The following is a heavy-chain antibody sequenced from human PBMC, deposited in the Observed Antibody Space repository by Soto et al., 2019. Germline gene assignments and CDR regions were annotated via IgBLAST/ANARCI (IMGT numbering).Heavy chain of an antibody. CDR3: ARGAFRAYYFDY. CDR1: GFTVSSKY. J-gene: IGHJ4*02. V-gene: IGHV3-74*01. Sequence: PGGSLRLSCAASGFTVSSKYMTWVRQAPGKGLVWVSRVNGDGTTTNYADSVKGRFTISRDNARNTVYLQMNSLRAEDTAIYYCARGAFRAYYFDYWGLGTLVTVSS. D-gene: IGHD3-10*01. CDR2: VNGDGTTT.